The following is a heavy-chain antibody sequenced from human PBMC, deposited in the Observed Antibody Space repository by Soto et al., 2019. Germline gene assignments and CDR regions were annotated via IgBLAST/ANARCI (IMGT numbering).Heavy chain of an antibody. CDR3: AREYSSSSQDY. J-gene: IGHJ4*02. V-gene: IGHV3-48*03. D-gene: IGHD6-6*01. Sequence: EVQLVESGGGLVQPGGSLRLSCAASGFTFSSYEMNWVRQAPGKGLEWVSYISSSGSTIYYADSVKGRFTISRDNAKTSLYLQMNSLRAEDTAVYYCAREYSSSSQDYWGQGTLVTVSS. CDR1: GFTFSSYE. CDR2: ISSSGSTI.